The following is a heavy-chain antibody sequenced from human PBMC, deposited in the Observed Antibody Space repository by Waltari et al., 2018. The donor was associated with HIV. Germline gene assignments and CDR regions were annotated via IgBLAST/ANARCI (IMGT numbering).Heavy chain of an antibody. Sequence: EVQLLESGGGLVQPGGSLRLSCAASGFTFSSYAMSWVRQAPGKGLEWVSAISGSGGSKYYADSVKGRFTISRDNAKNTLYLQMNSVRAEDTAVYYCAKTPVLRYFDWLSPDYWGQGTLVTVSS. V-gene: IGHV3-23*01. CDR3: AKTPVLRYFDWLSPDY. CDR2: ISGSGGSK. CDR1: GFTFSSYA. J-gene: IGHJ4*02. D-gene: IGHD3-9*01.